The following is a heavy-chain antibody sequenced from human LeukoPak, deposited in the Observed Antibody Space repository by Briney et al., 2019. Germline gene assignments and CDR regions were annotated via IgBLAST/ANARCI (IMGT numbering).Heavy chain of an antibody. Sequence: SETLSLTCTVSGGSISSSSYYWGWIRQPPGNGLEWFGRIYYSGSTYSNPSLKSRVTISVDTSKNQFSLKLSSVTAADTAVYYCAREQWLEPLDYWGQGTLVTVSS. CDR3: AREQWLEPLDY. J-gene: IGHJ4*02. CDR1: GGSISSSSYY. CDR2: IYYSGST. V-gene: IGHV4-39*01. D-gene: IGHD6-19*01.